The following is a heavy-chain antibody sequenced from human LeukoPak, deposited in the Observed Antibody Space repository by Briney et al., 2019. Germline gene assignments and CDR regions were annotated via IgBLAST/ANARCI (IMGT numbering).Heavy chain of an antibody. CDR2: IYSGGST. V-gene: IGHV3-53*01. D-gene: IGHD4-23*01. CDR1: GYTFTSYY. Sequence: SCKASGYTFTSYYMSWVRQAPGKGLEWVSVIYSGGSTYYADSVKGRFTISRDNSKNTLYLQMNSLRAEDTAVYYCARMGSTVGPLWGQGTLVTVSS. CDR3: ARMGSTVGPL. J-gene: IGHJ4*02.